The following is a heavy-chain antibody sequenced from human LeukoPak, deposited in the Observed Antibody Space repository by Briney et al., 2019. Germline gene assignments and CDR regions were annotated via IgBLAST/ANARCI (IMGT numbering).Heavy chain of an antibody. CDR3: ARGRRRYDFVYYGMDV. D-gene: IGHD3-3*01. CDR1: GGSISSSNW. J-gene: IGHJ6*02. Sequence: NSSETLSLTCAVSGGSISSSNWWSWVRQPPGKGLEWIGEIYHSGSTNYNPSLKSRVTISVDKSKNQFSLKLSSVTAADTAVYYCARGRRRYDFVYYGMDVWGQGTTVTVSS. V-gene: IGHV4-4*02. CDR2: IYHSGST.